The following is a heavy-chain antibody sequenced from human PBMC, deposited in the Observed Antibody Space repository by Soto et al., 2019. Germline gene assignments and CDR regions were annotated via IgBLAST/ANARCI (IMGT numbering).Heavy chain of an antibody. CDR1: RGSISSGEYD. D-gene: IGHD5-18*01. CDR2: TYYSGST. V-gene: IGHV4-30-4*01. CDR3: ARFNTAMVTIDY. J-gene: IGHJ4*02. Sequence: SETLSLACTVSRGSISSGEYDWSWIRQTPGKGLEWIGYTYYSGSTYYNPSLKSRVFISVDTSKNLFSLKLSSVTAAYTAVYYCARFNTAMVTIDYWGQGTLVT.